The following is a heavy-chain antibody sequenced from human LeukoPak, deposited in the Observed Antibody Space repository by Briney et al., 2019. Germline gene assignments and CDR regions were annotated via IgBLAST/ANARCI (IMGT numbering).Heavy chain of an antibody. CDR1: GFTFSSYA. CDR3: AAYYGDIAAFDY. J-gene: IGHJ4*02. Sequence: GGSLRLSCAASGFTFSSYAMHWVRQAPGKGLEWVAVISYDGSNKYYADSVKGRFTISRDNSKNTLYLQMNSLRAEDTAVYYCAAYYGDIAAFDYWGQGTLVTVSS. V-gene: IGHV3-30-3*01. D-gene: IGHD4-17*01. CDR2: ISYDGSNK.